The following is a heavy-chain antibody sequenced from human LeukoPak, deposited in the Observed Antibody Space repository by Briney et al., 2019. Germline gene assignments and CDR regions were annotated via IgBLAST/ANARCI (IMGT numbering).Heavy chain of an antibody. D-gene: IGHD5-24*01. CDR3: ARAHPRSDAFDI. Sequence: PGGSLRLSCAASGFTFSSYGMHWVRQAPGKGLEWVAFIRYDGSNKYYADSVKGRFTISRDNSKNTLYLQMNSLRAGDTAVYYCARAHPRSDAFDIWGQGTMVTVSS. V-gene: IGHV3-30*02. J-gene: IGHJ3*02. CDR1: GFTFSSYG. CDR2: IRYDGSNK.